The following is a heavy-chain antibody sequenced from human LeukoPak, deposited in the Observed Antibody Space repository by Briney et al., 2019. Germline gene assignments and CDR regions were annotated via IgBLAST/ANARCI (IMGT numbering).Heavy chain of an antibody. CDR2: ISSSSSYI. CDR1: GFTFSGYS. D-gene: IGHD2-21*02. CDR3: ARSAPYCGGDCYSLLEDWFDP. Sequence: GGSLRLSCAASGFTFSGYSMNWVRQAPGKGLEWVSSISSSSSYIYYADSVKGRFTISRDNAKNSLYLQMNSLRAEDTAVYYCARSAPYCGGDCYSLLEDWFDPWGQGTLVTVSS. J-gene: IGHJ5*02. V-gene: IGHV3-21*01.